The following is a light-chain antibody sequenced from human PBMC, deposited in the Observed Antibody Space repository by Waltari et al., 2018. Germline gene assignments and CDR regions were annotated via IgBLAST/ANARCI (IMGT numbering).Light chain of an antibody. CDR3: SSFTSSSTLRV. J-gene: IGLJ3*02. CDR2: DVT. CDR1: SRDVGGSNY. V-gene: IGLV2-14*01. Sequence: QSALTQPASVSGSPGQSITISCTGTSRDVGGSNYVSWYPQHPGKAPKLMIYDVTKRPSGVATRFSGSKSGNTASLTISGLQAEDEADYYCSSFTSSSTLRVFGGGTKLTVL.